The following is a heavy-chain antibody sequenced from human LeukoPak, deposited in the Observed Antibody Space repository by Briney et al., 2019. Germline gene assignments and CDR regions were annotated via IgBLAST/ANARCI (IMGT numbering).Heavy chain of an antibody. J-gene: IGHJ4*02. CDR2: ISGSGGST. V-gene: IGHV3-23*01. D-gene: IGHD1-26*01. CDR3: AKVSLEWELLGVYFDY. CDR1: TFTFSSYA. Sequence: GGSLRLSCAASTFTFSSYAMSWVRQAPGKGLEWVSAISGSGGSTYYADSVKGRFTISRDNSKKTLYLQMNGLRAEDTAVYYCAKVSLEWELLGVYFDYWGQGTLVTVSS.